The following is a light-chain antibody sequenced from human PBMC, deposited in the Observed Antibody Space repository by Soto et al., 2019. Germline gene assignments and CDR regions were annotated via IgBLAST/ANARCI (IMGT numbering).Light chain of an antibody. CDR2: WSS. Sequence: DIVMTQSPDSLAVSLGERATINCKSSQSVLYSSNNNNYLAWYQHKPGQPPKLLMYWSSTRGSGVPDRFSGSGSGTDFTLTIGSLQAEDVAVYYCQQYYSSPYTFGQGTKLEIK. J-gene: IGKJ2*01. CDR1: QSVLYSSNNNNY. V-gene: IGKV4-1*01. CDR3: QQYYSSPYT.